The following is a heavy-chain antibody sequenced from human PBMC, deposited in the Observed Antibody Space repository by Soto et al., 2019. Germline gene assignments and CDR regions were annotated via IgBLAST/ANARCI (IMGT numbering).Heavy chain of an antibody. D-gene: IGHD6-6*01. CDR3: ARKSSSSSWFDP. CDR1: GYTFFSYG. J-gene: IGHJ5*02. CDR2: ISTYNGNT. V-gene: IGHV1-18*01. Sequence: QVQLVQSGAEVKKPGASVKVSCKASGYTFFSYGISWVRQAPGQGLEWMGWISTYNGNTNYAQKLQDRVTMTTDTSTRTAYMELRSLRSDDTAAYYCARKSSSSSWFDPWGQGTLVTVSS.